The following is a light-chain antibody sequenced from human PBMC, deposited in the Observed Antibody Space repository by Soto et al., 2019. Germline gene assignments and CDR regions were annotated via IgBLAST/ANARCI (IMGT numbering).Light chain of an antibody. CDR1: SNDVGAYNY. J-gene: IGLJ1*01. V-gene: IGLV2-11*01. CDR3: CSYAGTYSYV. CDR2: DVS. Sequence: QSALTQPRSVSGSPGQSVTISCTGTSNDVGAYNYVSWYQQHPGKAPKFMIYDVSKRPSGVPDRFSGSKSGNTASLTISGLQAEDEADYYCCSYAGTYSYVFGTGTKVTVL.